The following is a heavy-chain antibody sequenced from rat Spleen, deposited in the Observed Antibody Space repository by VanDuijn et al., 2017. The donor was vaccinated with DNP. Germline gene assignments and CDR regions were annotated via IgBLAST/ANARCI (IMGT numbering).Heavy chain of an antibody. J-gene: IGHJ2*01. CDR1: DYSITTDY. CDR2: IGHRGST. V-gene: IGHV3-1*01. CDR3: ARSHYYDGYWHGFDY. Sequence: EVQLQESGPGLVKPSQSLSLTCSVTDYSITTDYWAWIRKFPGNKMEWMGYIGHRGSTSFNPSLKSRISITRDTSKNQFFLQLSSVTTEDTATYFCARSHYYDGYWHGFDYWGHGVMVTVSS. D-gene: IGHD1-12*03.